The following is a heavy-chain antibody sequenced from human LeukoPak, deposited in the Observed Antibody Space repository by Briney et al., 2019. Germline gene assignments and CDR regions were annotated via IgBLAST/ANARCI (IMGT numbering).Heavy chain of an antibody. CDR1: GYTFTSYD. Sequence: ASVKVSCKASGYTFTSYDINWVRQATGQGLEWMGWMNPNSGNTGYAQKFQGRVTITRNTSISTAYMELSSLRSEDTAVYYCARGNSGSYYNWFDPWGQGTLVTVSS. CDR3: ARGNSGSYYNWFDP. J-gene: IGHJ5*02. D-gene: IGHD1-26*01. CDR2: MNPNSGNT. V-gene: IGHV1-8*03.